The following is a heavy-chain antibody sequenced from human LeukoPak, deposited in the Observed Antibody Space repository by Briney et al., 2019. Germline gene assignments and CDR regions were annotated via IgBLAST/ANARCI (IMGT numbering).Heavy chain of an antibody. CDR1: GGTFSSYA. CDR2: IIPIFGTA. CDR3: ARYYYDSSGPIPYYFDY. Sequence: ASVKVSCKASGGTFSSYAISWVRQAPGQGLEWMGGIIPIFGTANYAQKFQGRVTITADESTSTAYMELSSLRSEDTAVYYCARYYYDSSGPIPYYFDYWGQETLVTVSS. D-gene: IGHD3-22*01. V-gene: IGHV1-69*13. J-gene: IGHJ4*02.